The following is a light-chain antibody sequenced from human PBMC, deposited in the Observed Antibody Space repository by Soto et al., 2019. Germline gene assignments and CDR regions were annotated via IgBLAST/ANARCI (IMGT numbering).Light chain of an antibody. J-gene: IGKJ4*01. V-gene: IGKV3D-15*01. CDR3: QQYSVWPLT. Sequence: EIVLTQSPATLSVSPGERAALSCRASQSVSSNLAWYQQKPGQPPRLLIFGASTRATGIPARFSGSGSEADFTLTISSLQSEDFAVYYCQQYSVWPLTFGGGTKVEIK. CDR1: QSVSSN. CDR2: GAS.